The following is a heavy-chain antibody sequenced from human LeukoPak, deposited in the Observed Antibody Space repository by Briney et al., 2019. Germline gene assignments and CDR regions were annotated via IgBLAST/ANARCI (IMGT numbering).Heavy chain of an antibody. V-gene: IGHV4-34*01. D-gene: IGHD5-12*01. CDR3: ARARISGYDRRNWFDP. CDR1: GGSFSGYY. CDR2: INHSGST. J-gene: IGHJ5*02. Sequence: SETLSLTCAVYGGSFSGYYWSWIRQPPGKGLEWIGEINHSGSTNYNPSLRSRVTISVDTSKNQFSLKLSSVTAADTAVYYCARARISGYDRRNWFDPWGQGTLVTVSS.